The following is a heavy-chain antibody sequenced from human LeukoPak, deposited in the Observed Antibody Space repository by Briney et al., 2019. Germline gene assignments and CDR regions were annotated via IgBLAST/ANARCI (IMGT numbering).Heavy chain of an antibody. D-gene: IGHD3-22*01. CDR3: ARDADTSNHFSWLDF. V-gene: IGHV3-33*01. CDR2: IWHDGSKK. Sequence: GRSLRLSCAASGFTFSHYGMQWVRQAPGKGLEWVALIWHDGSKKYYADSVKGRVTISRDNSKTTLYLQMNSLRADDTAVYYCARDADTSNHFSWLDFWGQGTLVTVSS. CDR1: GFTFSHYG. J-gene: IGHJ4*02.